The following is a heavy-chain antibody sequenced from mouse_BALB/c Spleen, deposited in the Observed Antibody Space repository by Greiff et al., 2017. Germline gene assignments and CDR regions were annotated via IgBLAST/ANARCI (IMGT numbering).Heavy chain of an antibody. Sequence: EVKLQESGPGLVKPSQSLSLTCTVTGYSITSDYAWNWIRQFPGNKLEWMGYISYSGSTSYNPSLKSRISITRDTSKNQFFLQLNSVTTEDTATYYCARLDGNYSYYFDYWGQGTTLTVSS. CDR2: ISYSGST. J-gene: IGHJ2*01. V-gene: IGHV3-2*02. CDR1: GYSITSDYA. D-gene: IGHD2-1*01. CDR3: ARLDGNYSYYFDY.